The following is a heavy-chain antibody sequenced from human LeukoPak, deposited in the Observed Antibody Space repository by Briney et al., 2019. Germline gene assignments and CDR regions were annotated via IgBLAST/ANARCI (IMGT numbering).Heavy chain of an antibody. V-gene: IGHV4-59*01. J-gene: IGHJ6*03. CDR2: IHYSGST. CDR3: MDV. CDR1: GGSISNYY. Sequence: PSETLSLTCTVSGGSISNYYWSWIRQPPGKGLEWIGYIHYSGSTNYNSSLKSRVTILVDTSKNQFSLKLSSVTAADTAVYYYMDVWGKGTTVTISS.